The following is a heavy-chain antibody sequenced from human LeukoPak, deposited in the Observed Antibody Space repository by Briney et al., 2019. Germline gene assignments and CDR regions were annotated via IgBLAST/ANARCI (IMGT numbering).Heavy chain of an antibody. D-gene: IGHD3-10*01. Sequence: GGSLRLSCAASGLTFSNYWMQWVRQAPEEGLVWVSRINNYGSITTYADSVKGRFTISRDNAKNTLYLQMNSLRAEDTAVYYCASLTSQYDYWGLGTLVTVSS. CDR2: INNYGSIT. CDR1: GLTFSNYW. CDR3: ASLTSQYDY. V-gene: IGHV3-74*03. J-gene: IGHJ4*02.